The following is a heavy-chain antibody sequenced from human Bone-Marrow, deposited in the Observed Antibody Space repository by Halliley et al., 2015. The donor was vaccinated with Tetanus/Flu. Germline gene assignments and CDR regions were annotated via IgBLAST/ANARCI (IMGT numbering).Heavy chain of an antibody. CDR2: GRT. V-gene: IGHV4-61*07. Sequence: GRTNYNPSLKSRLTISIDPSKNQFPLKLSSVTAADTAMYYCARLYCSIIGCKSYYYGLDVWGQGIPVSVSS. CDR3: ARLYCSIIGCKSYYYGLDV. D-gene: IGHD2-2*01. J-gene: IGHJ6*02.